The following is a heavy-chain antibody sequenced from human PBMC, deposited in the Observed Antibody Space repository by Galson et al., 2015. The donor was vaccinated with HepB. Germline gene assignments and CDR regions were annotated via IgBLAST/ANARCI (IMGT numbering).Heavy chain of an antibody. V-gene: IGHV3-7*01. Sequence: SLRLSCAASGFTFSSYWMSWVRQAPGKGLEWVANIKQDGSEKYYVDSVKGRFTISRDKVKNSLYLQMSSLRAEDTAVYYCARCSGSCFLGSFDVWGQGTMVTVSS. CDR2: IKQDGSEK. CDR3: ARCSGSCFLGSFDV. CDR1: GFTFSSYW. J-gene: IGHJ3*01. D-gene: IGHD3-10*02.